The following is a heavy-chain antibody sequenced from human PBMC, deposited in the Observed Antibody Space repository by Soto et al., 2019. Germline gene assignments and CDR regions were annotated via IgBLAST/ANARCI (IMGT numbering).Heavy chain of an antibody. D-gene: IGHD2-8*01. CDR2: IYYSGST. CDR1: GGSISSSSYY. CDR3: SSGPYCTNVVCYTFRIRYSRSWPHKI. J-gene: IGHJ4*02. V-gene: IGHV4-39*01. Sequence: SETLSLTCTVSGGSISSSSYYWGWIRQPPGKGLEWIGSIYYSGSTYYNPSLKSRVTISVDTSKNQFSLKLSSVTAADTAVYYCSSGPYCTNVVCYTFRIRYSRSWPHKIWGQGTLVTVSS.